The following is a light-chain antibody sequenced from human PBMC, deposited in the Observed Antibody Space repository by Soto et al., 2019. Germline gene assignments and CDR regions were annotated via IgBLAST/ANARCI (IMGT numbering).Light chain of an antibody. CDR3: QQYDHFLT. CDR1: QDIKNY. V-gene: IGKV1-33*01. J-gene: IGKJ4*01. CDR2: DAS. Sequence: DIQMTQSPASLAASVGDRVTITCRASQDIKNYLNWYQQKPGKAPKLLIYDASNLEIGVPSRFSGSGSGTHFIFTISSLQPEDIATYYCQQYDHFLTFVGGTKVEF.